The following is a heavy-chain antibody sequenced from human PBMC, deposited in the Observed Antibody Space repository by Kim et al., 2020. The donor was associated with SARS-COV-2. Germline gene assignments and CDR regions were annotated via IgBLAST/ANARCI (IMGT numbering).Heavy chain of an antibody. D-gene: IGHD5-12*01. Sequence: GGSLRLSCAASGFTFSSYEMNWVRQAPGKGLEWVSYISSSGSTIYYTDSVKGRFTISRDNAKNSLYLQMNSLRAEDTAVYYCARGGTGWLQLNAFDIWGQGTMVTVSS. CDR1: GFTFSSYE. CDR3: ARGGTGWLQLNAFDI. CDR2: ISSSGSTI. V-gene: IGHV3-48*03. J-gene: IGHJ3*02.